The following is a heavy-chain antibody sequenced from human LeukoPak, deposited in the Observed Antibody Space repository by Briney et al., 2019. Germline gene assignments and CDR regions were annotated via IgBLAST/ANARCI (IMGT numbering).Heavy chain of an antibody. CDR3: ASGGIYYGAAFDF. V-gene: IGHV3-21*04. J-gene: IGHJ4*02. D-gene: IGHD1-26*01. CDR2: IDSSSSYI. CDR1: GFTFNTYT. Sequence: GGSLRLSCAASGFTFNTYTMNWVRQAPGKGLEWVSCIDSSSSYIYYADSVKGRFTISRDNAKNSLYLQMNSLRAEDTALYYCASGGIYYGAAFDFWGQGSLVTVSA.